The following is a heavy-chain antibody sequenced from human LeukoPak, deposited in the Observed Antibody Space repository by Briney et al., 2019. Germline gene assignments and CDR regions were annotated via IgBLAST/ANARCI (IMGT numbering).Heavy chain of an antibody. CDR3: ARLVSTQMGAFDI. CDR2: IYHSGSI. J-gene: IGHJ3*02. CDR1: GYSISNGYY. D-gene: IGHD2-8*01. Sequence: SETLSLTCTVSGYSISNGYYWGWIRQPPGKGLEWIGSIYHSGSIYYNPSLKSRVTISVDTSKNQFSLKLSSVTAADTAVYYCARLVSTQMGAFDIWGQGTMVTVSS. V-gene: IGHV4-38-2*02.